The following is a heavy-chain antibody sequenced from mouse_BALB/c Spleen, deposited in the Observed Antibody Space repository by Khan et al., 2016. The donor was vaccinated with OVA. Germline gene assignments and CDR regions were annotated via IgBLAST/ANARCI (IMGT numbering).Heavy chain of an antibody. CDR3: ARDYWFAY. Sequence: EVELVESGGDLVKPGGSLKLSCAASGFTFSNYAMSWVRQSPEKRLEWVASISSGDSTYYPDSVKGRFTISSDNARNILYLQMSRLRSEDTAMYYCARDYWFAYWGQGTLVTVSA. CDR2: ISSGDST. CDR1: GFTFSNYA. J-gene: IGHJ3*01. V-gene: IGHV5-6-5*01.